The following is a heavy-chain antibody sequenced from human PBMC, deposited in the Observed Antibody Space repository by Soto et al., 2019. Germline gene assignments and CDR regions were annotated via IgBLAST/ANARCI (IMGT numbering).Heavy chain of an antibody. V-gene: IGHV3-30-3*01. CDR3: ARLSDTEDAFDI. D-gene: IGHD5-18*01. CDR2: ISYDGSNK. CDR1: GFTFSSYA. J-gene: IGHJ3*02. Sequence: QVQLVESGGGVVQPGRSLRLSCAASGFTFSSYAMHWVRQAPGKGLEWVAVISYDGSNKYYADSVKGRFTISRDNSKNTLYLQMNSLRAEDTAVYYCARLSDTEDAFDIWGQGTMVTVSS.